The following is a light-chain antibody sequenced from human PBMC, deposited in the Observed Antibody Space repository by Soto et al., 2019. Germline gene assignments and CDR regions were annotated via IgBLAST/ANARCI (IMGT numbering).Light chain of an antibody. J-gene: IGKJ1*01. V-gene: IGKV1-5*01. Sequence: DIQMTQSPSTLSASVGDRVTITCRASQSISSWLAWYQQKPGKAPKLLIYDASSLESGVPSRFSGSGSGKEFKHTNSSQQTDDFATYYGQQYNSYSRTFGQGTKVEIK. CDR3: QQYNSYSRT. CDR1: QSISSW. CDR2: DAS.